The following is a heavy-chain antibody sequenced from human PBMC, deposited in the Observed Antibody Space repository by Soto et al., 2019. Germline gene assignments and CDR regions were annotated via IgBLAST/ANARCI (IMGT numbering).Heavy chain of an antibody. CDR2: IYYSGST. Sequence: PSETLSLTCTVSGGSISSYYWSWIRQPPGKGLEWIGYIYYSGSTNYNPSLKSRVTISVDTSKNQFSLKLSSVTAADTAVYYCARERSYFDYWGQGTLVTVSS. CDR1: GGSISSYY. J-gene: IGHJ4*02. CDR3: ARERSYFDY. V-gene: IGHV4-59*01.